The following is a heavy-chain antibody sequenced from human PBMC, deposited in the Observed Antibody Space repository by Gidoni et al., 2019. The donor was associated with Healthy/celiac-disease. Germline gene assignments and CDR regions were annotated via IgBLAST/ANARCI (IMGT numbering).Heavy chain of an antibody. D-gene: IGHD3-22*01. CDR1: GFTFADYA. CDR2: IGSKDYGGTK. CDR3: TRGITMIVVVINDAFDI. V-gene: IGHV3-49*05. J-gene: IGHJ3*02. Sequence: EVQLVESGGGLVSPGRSRRLDWTASGFTFADYAMSWFRQAPGQGLEWVVFIGSKDYGGTKEYAASVKGRFTSSRDVSKRIAYLQMNSLKTEDTAVYYCTRGITMIVVVINDAFDIWGQGTMVTVSS.